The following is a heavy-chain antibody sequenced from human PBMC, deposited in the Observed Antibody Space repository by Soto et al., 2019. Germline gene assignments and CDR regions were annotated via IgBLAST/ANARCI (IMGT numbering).Heavy chain of an antibody. V-gene: IGHV3-30-3*01. J-gene: IGHJ4*02. D-gene: IGHD2-2*01. CDR1: GFTFSNYA. CDR2: ISFDGTNT. CDR3: AIDMHRDLANGDY. Sequence: QVQLVESGGGVVQPGRSLRLSCAASGFTFSNYAMHWVLQAPRKGLEWVAVISFDGTNTYYADSVQGRVSISRDNSTNTLFLQMNSLRAQDTSVYSWAIDMHRDLANGDYWVQGTLVTVSS.